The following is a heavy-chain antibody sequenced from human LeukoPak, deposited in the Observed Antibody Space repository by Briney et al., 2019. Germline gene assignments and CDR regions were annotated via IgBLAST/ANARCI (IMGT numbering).Heavy chain of an antibody. J-gene: IGHJ3*02. V-gene: IGHV3-15*07. Sequence: PGGSLRLSCAASGFTFSNAWMNWVRQAPGKGLEWVGRIKSKTDGGTTDYAAPVKGRFTISRDDSKNTLYLQMNCLKTEDTAVYYCTTDSPGFYYGSGTAFDIWGQGTMVTVSS. CDR3: TTDSPGFYYGSGTAFDI. CDR2: IKSKTDGGTT. D-gene: IGHD3-10*01. CDR1: GFTFSNAW.